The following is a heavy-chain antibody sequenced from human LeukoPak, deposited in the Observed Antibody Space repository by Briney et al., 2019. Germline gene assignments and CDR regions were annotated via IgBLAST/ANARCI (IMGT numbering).Heavy chain of an antibody. J-gene: IGHJ4*02. CDR3: VKDKGLTALSTFDY. D-gene: IGHD2-8*01. CDR2: IESGGGTT. V-gene: IGHV3-23*03. CDR1: GFIFSTYG. Sequence: GGSLRLSCAASGFIFSTYGMTWVRQAPGKGLEWASSIESGGGTTHYADFVKGRFTISRDNSKKMVYLQMNSLGAEDTAIYYCVKDKGLTALSTFDYWGQGTLVTVSS.